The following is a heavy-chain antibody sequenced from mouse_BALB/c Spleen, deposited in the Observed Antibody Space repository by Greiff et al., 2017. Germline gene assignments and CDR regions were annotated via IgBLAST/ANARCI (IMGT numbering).Heavy chain of an antibody. CDR2: INPSNGRT. CDR3: AWGYGYYFDY. J-gene: IGHJ2*01. Sequence: QVQLKESGAELVKPGASVKLSCKASGYTFTSYWMHWVKQRPGQGLEWIGEINPSNGRTNYNEKFKSKATLTVDKSSSTAYMQLSSLTSEDSAVYYCAWGYGYYFDYWGQGTTLTVSS. CDR1: GYTFTSYW. D-gene: IGHD1-2*01. V-gene: IGHV1S81*02.